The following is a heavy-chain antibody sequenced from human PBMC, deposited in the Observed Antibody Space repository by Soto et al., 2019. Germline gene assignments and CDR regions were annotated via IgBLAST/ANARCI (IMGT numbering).Heavy chain of an antibody. CDR2: IKSKTDGGTT. D-gene: IGHD2-15*01. CDR3: TTEGVYCSGGSCYSDYYYGMDV. CDR1: GFTFSNAW. V-gene: IGHV3-15*07. Sequence: GGSLRLSCAASGFTFSNAWMNWVRQAPGKGLEWVGRIKSKTDGGTTDYAAPVKGRFTISRDDSKNTLYLQMNSLKTEDTAVYYCTTEGVYCSGGSCYSDYYYGMDVWGQGTTVTVSS. J-gene: IGHJ6*02.